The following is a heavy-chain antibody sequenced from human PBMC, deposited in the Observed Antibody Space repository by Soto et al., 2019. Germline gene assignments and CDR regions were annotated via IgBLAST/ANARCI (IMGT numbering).Heavy chain of an antibody. Sequence: SETLSLPCTVSGGSIRNVFWSWIRQPPGKGLEWIGVISHNGSAKYYPTLESRLTMSVDTSKNNFSLSLDTVTAADTAVNFCARAHAPTLPFDYWGQGTLVTVSS. V-gene: IGHV4-59*01. CDR2: ISHNGSA. CDR1: GGSIRNVF. D-gene: IGHD4-17*01. J-gene: IGHJ4*02. CDR3: ARAHAPTLPFDY.